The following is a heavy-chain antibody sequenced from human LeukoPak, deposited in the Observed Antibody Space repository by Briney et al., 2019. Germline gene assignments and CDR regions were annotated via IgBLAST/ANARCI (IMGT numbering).Heavy chain of an antibody. D-gene: IGHD3-16*01. V-gene: IGHV3-11*01. CDR1: GFTFSDYY. CDR2: ISSSGSTI. Sequence: PGGSLRLSCAASGFTFSDYYMSWIRQAPGKGLEWVSYISSSGSTIYYADSVKGRFTISRDNPRKSLYLQMNSLRAEDTAVYYCARAHYDNVWGSFTGRYFDYWGRGTLVTVSS. J-gene: IGHJ4*02. CDR3: ARAHYDNVWGSFTGRYFDY.